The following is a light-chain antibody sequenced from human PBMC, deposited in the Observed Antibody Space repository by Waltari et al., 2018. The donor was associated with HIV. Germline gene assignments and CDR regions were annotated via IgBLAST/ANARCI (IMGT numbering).Light chain of an antibody. V-gene: IGLV3-19*01. CDR1: SLRDYY. CDR3: SSRDSSSNHLV. CDR2: DKN. Sequence: SSELTQDPAVSVALGQTVRITCQGDSLRDYYASWYQQKPGQAPILVIYDKNNRPSGIPDRFSGSSSGETNSLTITGSQAEDEADYYCSSRDSSSNHLVFGGGTRVTVL. J-gene: IGLJ3*02.